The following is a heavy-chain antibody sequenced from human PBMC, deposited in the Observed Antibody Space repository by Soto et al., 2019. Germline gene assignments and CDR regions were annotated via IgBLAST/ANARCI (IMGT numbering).Heavy chain of an antibody. CDR3: ATPEGARDLFGY. Sequence: SDTLSLTCAVYDGFFIGSYWSWIRQPPWQGLEWIGEINHSGTTYYNPSLKSRVTISVDTSKNQFSLKLSSVTAADTAVYYCATPEGARDLFGYWGQGTLVTVSS. J-gene: IGHJ4*02. D-gene: IGHD3-3*01. CDR2: INHSGTT. V-gene: IGHV4-34*01. CDR1: DGFFIGSY.